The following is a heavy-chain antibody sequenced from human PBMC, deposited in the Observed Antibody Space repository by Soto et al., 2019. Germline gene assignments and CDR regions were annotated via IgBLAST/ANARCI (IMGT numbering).Heavy chain of an antibody. CDR2: ISAYNGNT. CDR3: AREGRAYGDYERFDP. V-gene: IGHV1-18*01. Sequence: GASVKVSCKASGYTFTSYGIRWGRQAPGQGLERMGWISAYNGNTNYAQKLQGRVTMTTDTSTSTAYMELRSLRSDDTSVYYCAREGRAYGDYERFDPWGQGTLVTVSS. J-gene: IGHJ5*02. CDR1: GYTFTSYG. D-gene: IGHD4-17*01.